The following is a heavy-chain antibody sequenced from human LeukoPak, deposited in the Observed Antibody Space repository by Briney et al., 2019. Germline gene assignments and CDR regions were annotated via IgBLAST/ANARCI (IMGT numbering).Heavy chain of an antibody. Sequence: SETLSLTCTVSGGSISSSSYYWGWIRQPPGKGLEWIGSIYYSGSTYYNPSLKSRVTISVDTSKNQFSLKLSSVTAADTAVYYCARLSISSGTIDYWGQGTLVIVSS. V-gene: IGHV4-39*01. CDR1: GGSISSSSYY. D-gene: IGHD6-13*01. CDR3: ARLSISSGTIDY. J-gene: IGHJ4*02. CDR2: IYYSGST.